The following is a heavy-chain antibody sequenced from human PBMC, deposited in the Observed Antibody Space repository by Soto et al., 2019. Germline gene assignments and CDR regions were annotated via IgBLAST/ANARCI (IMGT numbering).Heavy chain of an antibody. V-gene: IGHV1-2*04. CDR3: ARDKSGSYFDYYYGMDV. Sequence: ASVTVSCQASGYTFTCYYMHWVRQAPGQGFEWMGWINPNSGGTNYAQKFQGWVTMTRDTSISTAYMELSRLRSDDTAVYYCARDKSGSYFDYYYGMDVWGQGTTVTVSS. CDR2: INPNSGGT. D-gene: IGHD1-26*01. J-gene: IGHJ6*02. CDR1: GYTFTCYY.